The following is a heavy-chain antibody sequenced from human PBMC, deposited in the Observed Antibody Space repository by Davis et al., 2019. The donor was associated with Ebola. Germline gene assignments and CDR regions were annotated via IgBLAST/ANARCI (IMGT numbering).Heavy chain of an antibody. CDR2: INYSGDT. CDR3: ARGAR. Sequence: MPSETLSLTCTVSGGSISSGGFFWSWIRQHPGKGLEWIGHINYSGDTYYNPSLKSRVAISVDTSKNQFFLNLSSVTAADTAVYYCARGARWGQGTLVTVSS. CDR1: GGSISSGGFF. V-gene: IGHV4-31*03. D-gene: IGHD6-6*01. J-gene: IGHJ4*02.